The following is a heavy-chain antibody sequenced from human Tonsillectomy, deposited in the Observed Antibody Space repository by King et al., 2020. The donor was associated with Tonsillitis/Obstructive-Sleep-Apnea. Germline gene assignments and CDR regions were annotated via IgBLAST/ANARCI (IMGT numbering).Heavy chain of an antibody. Sequence: VQLVESGGGLVKPGGSLRLSCAASGFTFSDYYMSWIRQAPGKGLEWVSYISSSSSYTNYADSVKGRFTISRDNAKNSLYLQMNSLRAEDTAVYYCARMGYARNPLYYFDYWGQGTLVTVSS. CDR1: GFTFSDYY. CDR3: ARMGYARNPLYYFDY. V-gene: IGHV3-11*05. J-gene: IGHJ4*02. CDR2: ISSSSSYT. D-gene: IGHD5-12*01.